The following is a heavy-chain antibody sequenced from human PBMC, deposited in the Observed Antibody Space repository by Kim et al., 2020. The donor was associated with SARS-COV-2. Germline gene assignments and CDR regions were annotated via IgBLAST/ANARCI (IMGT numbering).Heavy chain of an antibody. J-gene: IGHJ3*02. CDR1: GGSISSSSYY. Sequence: SETLSLTCTVSGGSISSSSYYWGWIRQPPGKGLEWIGSIYYSGSTYYNPSLKSRVTISVDTSKNQFSLKLSSVTAADTAVYYCARASGNSSSWYAFDIWGQGTMVTVSS. CDR2: IYYSGST. V-gene: IGHV4-39*01. CDR3: ARASGNSSSWYAFDI. D-gene: IGHD6-13*01.